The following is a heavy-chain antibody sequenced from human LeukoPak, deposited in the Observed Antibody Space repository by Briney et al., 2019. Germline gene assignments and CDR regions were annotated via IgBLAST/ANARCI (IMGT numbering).Heavy chain of an antibody. CDR3: ARDRSPSSGYYSHYFDC. V-gene: IGHV3-66*01. J-gene: IGHJ4*02. D-gene: IGHD3-22*01. Sequence: GGSLRLSCAASGFTFSDYYMSWIRQAPGKGLEWVSLIYGGDSTYYGDSVKGRFTISRDNSKNTLYLQMNSLRAEDTAVYYCARDRSPSSGYYSHYFDCWGQGTLVTVSS. CDR2: IYGGDST. CDR1: GFTFSDYY.